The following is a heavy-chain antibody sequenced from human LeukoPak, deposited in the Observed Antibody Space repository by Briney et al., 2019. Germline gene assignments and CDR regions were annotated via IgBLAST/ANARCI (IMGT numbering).Heavy chain of an antibody. CDR2: TKQDGSET. D-gene: IGHD3-3*01. CDR1: GFAFSTYW. Sequence: GGSLRLSCVASGFAFSTYWMSWIRQAPGKGLEWVANTKQDGSETYYVDSVKGRFTISRDNAKNSLYLQLNSLRAEDTAVYYCAKDPTLYDFWSGHEGYYFDYWGQGTLVTVSS. CDR3: AKDPTLYDFWSGHEGYYFDY. V-gene: IGHV3-7*01. J-gene: IGHJ4*02.